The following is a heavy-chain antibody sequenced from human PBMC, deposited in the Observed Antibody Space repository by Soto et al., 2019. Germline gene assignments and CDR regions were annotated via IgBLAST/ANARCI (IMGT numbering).Heavy chain of an antibody. J-gene: IGHJ5*02. D-gene: IGHD3-10*01. CDR1: GGSISSSSYY. V-gene: IGHV4-39*01. CDR3: ARHLPLLHCYGSSFNWFDP. Sequence: SETLSLTCTVSGGSISSSSYYWGWIRQPPGKGLEWIGSIYYSGSTYYNPSLKSRVTISVDTSKNQFSLKLSSVTAADTAVYYCARHLPLLHCYGSSFNWFDPWGQGTLVTVSS. CDR2: IYYSGST.